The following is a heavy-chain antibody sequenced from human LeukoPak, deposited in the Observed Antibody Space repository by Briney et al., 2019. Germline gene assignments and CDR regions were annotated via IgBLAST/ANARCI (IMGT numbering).Heavy chain of an antibody. Sequence: GGSLRLSCAASGFTFSSYSMNWVRQAPGKGLEWVSSISSSSSYIYYADSVKGRFTISRDNAKNSLYLQMNSLRAEDTAVYYCTRGRGGGGFDYWGQGTLVTVSS. D-gene: IGHD1-26*01. CDR2: ISSSSSYI. V-gene: IGHV3-21*01. CDR1: GFTFSSYS. J-gene: IGHJ4*02. CDR3: TRGRGGGGFDY.